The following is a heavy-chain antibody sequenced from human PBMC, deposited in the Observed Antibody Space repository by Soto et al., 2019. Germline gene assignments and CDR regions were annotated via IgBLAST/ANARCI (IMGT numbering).Heavy chain of an antibody. V-gene: IGHV3-23*01. D-gene: IGHD2-15*01. CDR3: AKSRGDRWTSYYFDY. CDR2: ISGSGQST. J-gene: IGHJ4*02. CDR1: GFTFSSNS. Sequence: GGSLRLSCAASGFTFSSNSLSWVRQAPGKGLEWVSGISGSGQSTYYADSVNGRFTISRDNSRNTLYLHMNNLRAEDTAVYYCAKSRGDRWTSYYFDYWGQGTLVTVSS.